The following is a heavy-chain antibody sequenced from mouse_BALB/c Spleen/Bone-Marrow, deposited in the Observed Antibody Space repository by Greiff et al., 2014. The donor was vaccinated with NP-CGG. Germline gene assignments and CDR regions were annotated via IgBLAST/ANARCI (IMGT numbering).Heavy chain of an antibody. CDR1: GYAFTNYL. CDR3: ARFGRSYFDY. Sequence: VQLQQSGAELVRPGTAVNVSCKASGYAFTNYLIEWVKQRPGQGLEWIGVINPGSGGANYNEKFKGKATLTADKSSSTAYMQLSSLTSDDSAVYFCARFGRSYFDYWGQGTTLTVSS. V-gene: IGHV1-54*01. J-gene: IGHJ2*01. CDR2: INPGSGGA.